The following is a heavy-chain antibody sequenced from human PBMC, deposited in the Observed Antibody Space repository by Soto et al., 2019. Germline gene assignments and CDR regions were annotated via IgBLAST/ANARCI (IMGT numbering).Heavy chain of an antibody. CDR1: GFTFSSYS. CDR2: ISSSSSTI. V-gene: IGHV3-48*02. J-gene: IGHJ5*02. CDR3: AREPRYYYDSSGYLNWFDP. Sequence: GGSLRLSCAASGFTFSSYSMNWVRQAPGKGLEWVSYISSSSSTIYYADSVKGRFTISRDNAKNSLYLQMNSLRDEDTAVYYCAREPRYYYDSSGYLNWFDPWGQGTLVTGSS. D-gene: IGHD3-22*01.